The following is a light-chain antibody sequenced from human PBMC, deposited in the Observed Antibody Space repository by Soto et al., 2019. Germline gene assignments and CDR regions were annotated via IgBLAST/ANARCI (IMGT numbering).Light chain of an antibody. V-gene: IGKV3-15*01. Sequence: EIVMTQSPDTLSVSPGESATLSCRALQSISNNLALYQQKPGQAPRLLLYVASTRTTGIPARFSGSGSGTEFTLTISSLQSEDFAVYYCQQYNNWPYTFAQGTKLEI. J-gene: IGKJ2*01. CDR1: QSISNN. CDR2: VAS. CDR3: QQYNNWPYT.